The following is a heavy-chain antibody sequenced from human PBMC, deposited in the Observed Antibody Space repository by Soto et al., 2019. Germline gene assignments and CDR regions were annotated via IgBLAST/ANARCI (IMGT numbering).Heavy chain of an antibody. J-gene: IGHJ4*02. CDR2: IYYSGST. D-gene: IGHD3-10*01. V-gene: IGHV4-59*01. CDR3: ARVKGHGWFGEFVFDY. Sequence: QVQLQESGPGLVKPSETLSLTCTVSGGSISSYYWSWIRQPPGKGLEWIGYIYYSGSTNYNPSLKSRVTISVDTSKNQFSLKLSSVTAADTAVYYCARVKGHGWFGEFVFDYWGQGTLVTVSS. CDR1: GGSISSYY.